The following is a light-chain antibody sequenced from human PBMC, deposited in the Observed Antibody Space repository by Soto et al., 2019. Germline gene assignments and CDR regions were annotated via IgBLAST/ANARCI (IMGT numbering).Light chain of an antibody. CDR2: GVT. CDR1: SSDVGAYTY. J-gene: IGLJ1*01. Sequence: QSALTQPPSASGSPGQSVTISCTGTSSDVGAYTYVSWYQQHPGEAPKLMIYGVTERPSGVPDRFSGSKSGNTASLTVSGLQTEDEAYYYCSSYAGSNNYVFGTGTKLTVL. CDR3: SSYAGSNNYV. V-gene: IGLV2-8*01.